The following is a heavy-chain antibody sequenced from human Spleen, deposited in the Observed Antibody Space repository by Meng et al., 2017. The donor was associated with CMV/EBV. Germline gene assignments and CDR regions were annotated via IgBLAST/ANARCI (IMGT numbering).Heavy chain of an antibody. CDR1: GPSVMVCN. CDR2: IQVIGHT. V-gene: IGHV4-61*09. Sequence: QIKESRPRLLTPSHTLSPTCCCSGPSVMVCNRSWVRQPAGQGLEWIGLIQVIGHTVYNPSLKSRVTVSLDASKSQFSLTLNSVTAADTATYYCAGSRPGGGACDYWGQGILVTVSS. CDR3: AGSRPGGGACDY. D-gene: IGHD3-16*01. J-gene: IGHJ4*02.